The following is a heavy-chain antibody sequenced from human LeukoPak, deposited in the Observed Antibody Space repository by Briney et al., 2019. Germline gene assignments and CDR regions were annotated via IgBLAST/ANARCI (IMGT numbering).Heavy chain of an antibody. J-gene: IGHJ6*02. CDR3: ARDLRIPAVAYYYYGMDV. V-gene: IGHV4-4*07. Sequence: SETLSFTCTVSGGSISSYYWSWIRQPAGKGLEWIGRIYTSGSTNYNPSLKSRVTMSVDTSKNQFSLKLSSVTAADTAVYYCARDLRIPAVAYYYYGMDVWGQGTTVTVSS. CDR1: GGSISSYY. D-gene: IGHD2-2*01. CDR2: IYTSGST.